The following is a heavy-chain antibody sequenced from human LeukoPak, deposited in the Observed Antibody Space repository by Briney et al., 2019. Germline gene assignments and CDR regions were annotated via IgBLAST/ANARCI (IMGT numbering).Heavy chain of an antibody. D-gene: IGHD3-9*01. Sequence: GGSLRLSCSASGFTFSTYAMYWVRQAPGTGLQYVSAISSNGGSTYADSVKGRFTISRDNSKNTLYLQMNSLRAEDTAVYYCARGLTGYYFDYWGQGTLVTVSS. CDR1: GFTFSTYA. CDR3: ARGLTGYYFDY. V-gene: IGHV3-64*04. J-gene: IGHJ4*02. CDR2: ISSNGGST.